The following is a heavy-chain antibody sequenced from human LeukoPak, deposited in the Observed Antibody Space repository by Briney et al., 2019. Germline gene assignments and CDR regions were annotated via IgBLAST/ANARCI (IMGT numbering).Heavy chain of an antibody. Sequence: SETLSLTCTVSGGSISSYYWSWIRQPPGKGLEWIGYIYHSGSTYYNPSLKSRVTISVDRSKNQFSLKLSSVTAADTAVYYCARGSLRFDYWGQGTLVTVSS. J-gene: IGHJ4*02. CDR3: ARGSLRFDY. CDR1: GGSISSYY. CDR2: IYHSGST. V-gene: IGHV4-59*12.